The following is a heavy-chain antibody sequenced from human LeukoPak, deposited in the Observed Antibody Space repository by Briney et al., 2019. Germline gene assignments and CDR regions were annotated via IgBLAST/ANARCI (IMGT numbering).Heavy chain of an antibody. CDR3: ANRESYGAMDY. V-gene: IGHV3-23*01. Sequence: GGSLRLSCAASGFTFSSYAMSWVRQASGKGLEWVSSISGSGDSTYYADSVKGRFDISRDNSKNTLYLHMNSLRAEDTAVYYCANRESYGAMDYWGQGTPVTVSS. J-gene: IGHJ4*02. CDR1: GFTFSSYA. D-gene: IGHD4/OR15-4a*01. CDR2: ISGSGDST.